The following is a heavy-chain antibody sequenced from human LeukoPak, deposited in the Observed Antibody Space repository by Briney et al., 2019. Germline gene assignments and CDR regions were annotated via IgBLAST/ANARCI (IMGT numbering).Heavy chain of an antibody. CDR1: GGSFSGYY. J-gene: IGHJ5*01. CDR3: ARAPSRYDVLTGYYGGWFDS. Sequence: SETLSLTCAVYGGSFSGYYWSWIRQPPGKGLDWIGEINHSGSSNYNPSLKSRVTISVDTSKNQFSLKLSSVTAADMAVYYCARAPSRYDVLTGYYGGWFDSWGQGTLVTVSS. CDR2: INHSGSS. D-gene: IGHD3-9*01. V-gene: IGHV4-34*01.